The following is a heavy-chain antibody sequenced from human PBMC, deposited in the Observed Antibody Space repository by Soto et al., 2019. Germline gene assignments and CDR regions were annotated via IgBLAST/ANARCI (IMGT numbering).Heavy chain of an antibody. V-gene: IGHV3-11*01. Sequence: QVQLVESGGGLVKPGGSLRLSCTASGFTFSDYYMSWIRQAPGKGLEWVSYISSSGSTIYYADSVKGRFTISRDNAKKSLYPQMKNLRAEDTAVYYCARYTDILTDPYMDVWGKGTTVTVSS. CDR2: ISSSGSTI. CDR1: GFTFSDYY. J-gene: IGHJ6*03. D-gene: IGHD3-9*01. CDR3: ARYTDILTDPYMDV.